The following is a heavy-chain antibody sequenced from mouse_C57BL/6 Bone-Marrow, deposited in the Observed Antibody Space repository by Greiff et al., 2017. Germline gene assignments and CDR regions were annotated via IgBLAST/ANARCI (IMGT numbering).Heavy chain of an antibody. Sequence: EVKLVESGGGLVKPGGSLKLSCEASGFTFSSYAMSWVRQTPEKRLEWVATISDGGSYTYYPDNVKGRFAICRDNAKNNPYLQMSHLKSEDTAMYYCARRDDDGADSRYFDVWGTGTTVTVSS. CDR3: ARRDDDGADSRYFDV. D-gene: IGHD2-4*01. J-gene: IGHJ1*03. CDR1: GFTFSSYA. CDR2: ISDGGSYT. V-gene: IGHV5-4*03.